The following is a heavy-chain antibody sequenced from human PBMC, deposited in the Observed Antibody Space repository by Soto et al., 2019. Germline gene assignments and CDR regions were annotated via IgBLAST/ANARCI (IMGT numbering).Heavy chain of an antibody. V-gene: IGHV3-23*01. CDR2: FSGSGFKK. CDR1: GFIFENFG. J-gene: IGHJ5*02. Sequence: LRLSCAASGFIFENFGMSWVRQAPGKGLEWISSFSGSGFKKYYADSVKGQFTISRDNSKSTVYLELNNLSAEDTAVYHCAKNQGVELVPLATVDWFDPWGQGSVVTVSS. D-gene: IGHD1-26*01. CDR3: AKNQGVELVPLATVDWFDP.